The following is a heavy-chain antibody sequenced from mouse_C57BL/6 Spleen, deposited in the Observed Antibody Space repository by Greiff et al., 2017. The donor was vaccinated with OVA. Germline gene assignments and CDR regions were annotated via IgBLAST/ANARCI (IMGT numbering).Heavy chain of an antibody. Sequence: EVQVEESGGGLVQPGGSMKLSCVASGFTFSNYWMNWVRQSPEQGLEWVAQIRLKSDNYATHYAESVKGRFTISRDDSKSSVYLQMNNLRAEDTGIYYCTIYYGSSYSYYVDYWGQGTTLTVSS. J-gene: IGHJ2*01. CDR3: TIYYGSSYSYYVDY. CDR2: IRLKSDNYAT. CDR1: GFTFSNYW. D-gene: IGHD1-1*01. V-gene: IGHV6-3*01.